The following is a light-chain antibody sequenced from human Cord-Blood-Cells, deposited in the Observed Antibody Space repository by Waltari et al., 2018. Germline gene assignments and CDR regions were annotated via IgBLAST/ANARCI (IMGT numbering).Light chain of an antibody. CDR1: QSVSSSY. CDR2: GAS. V-gene: IGKV3-20*01. J-gene: IGKJ4*01. CDR3: QQYGSSALT. Sequence: DIVLTQSPGTLSLSPGARATLSCRASQSVSSSYLAWYQQKPGQAPRLLIYGASSRATGIPDRFSGSGSETDFTLTISRLEPEDFAVYYCQQYGSSALTFGGGTKVEIK.